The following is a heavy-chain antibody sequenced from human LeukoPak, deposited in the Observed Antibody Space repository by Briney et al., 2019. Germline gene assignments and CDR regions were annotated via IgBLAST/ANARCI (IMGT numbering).Heavy chain of an antibody. J-gene: IGHJ5*02. CDR2: IIPISGTA. D-gene: IGHD2/OR15-2a*01. CDR1: GGTFSSYA. Sequence: SVKVSCKASGGTFSSYAISWVRQAPGQGLEWMGGIIPISGTANYAQKFQGRVTITTEESTSTAYMELSSMRSEDTAVYYCASMHDYAPFLNGFAPWGQGTLVTVSS. CDR3: ASMHDYAPFLNGFAP. V-gene: IGHV1-69*05.